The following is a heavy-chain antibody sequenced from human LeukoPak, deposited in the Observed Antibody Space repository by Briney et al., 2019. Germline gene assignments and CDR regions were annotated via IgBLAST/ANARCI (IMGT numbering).Heavy chain of an antibody. CDR2: ISSSGSTI. CDR3: ARAPRGSSTAQNYFDY. V-gene: IGHV3-48*03. CDR1: GFTFSSYE. Sequence: GGSLRLSCAASGFTFSSYEMNWVRQAPGKGLEWVSYISSSGSTIYYADSVKGRFTISRDNAKNSLYLQMNSLRAEDTAVYYCARAPRGSSTAQNYFDYWGQGTLVTVSS. J-gene: IGHJ4*02. D-gene: IGHD1-26*01.